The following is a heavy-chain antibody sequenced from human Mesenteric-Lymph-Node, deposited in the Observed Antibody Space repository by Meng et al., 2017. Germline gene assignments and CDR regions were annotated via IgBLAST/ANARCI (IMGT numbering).Heavy chain of an antibody. D-gene: IGHD6-25*01. CDR3: ASRAAAVDATEYFQD. Sequence: SLKISCAASGFTFDDYAMHWVRQAPGKGLEWVSGISWNSGSIGYADSVKGRFTISRDNAKNSLYLQMNSLRAEDTAVYYCASRAAAVDATEYFQDWGQGTLVTVSS. J-gene: IGHJ1*01. CDR2: ISWNSGSI. CDR1: GFTFDDYA. V-gene: IGHV3-9*01.